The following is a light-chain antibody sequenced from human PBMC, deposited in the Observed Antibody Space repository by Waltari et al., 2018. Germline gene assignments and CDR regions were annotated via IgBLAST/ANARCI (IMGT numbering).Light chain of an antibody. Sequence: DIQMTQSPSSLSASVGDRVTITCRASQNIDNLLNWFQQKPGKAPKLLIYATSNLQTGVPSRFSGSGSGTDVALTISSLQPEDFATYYCQQSYSLFALTFGGGTKVEI. J-gene: IGKJ4*01. V-gene: IGKV1-39*01. CDR1: QNIDNL. CDR2: ATS. CDR3: QQSYSLFALT.